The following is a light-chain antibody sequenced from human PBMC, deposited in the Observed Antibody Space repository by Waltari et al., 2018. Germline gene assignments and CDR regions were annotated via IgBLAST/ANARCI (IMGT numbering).Light chain of an antibody. J-gene: IGLJ2*01. CDR3: SSYTSSSTRLV. Sequence: QSALTQPSSVSGSPGQSITLPCTGTRGDIGGSDYVSWYQHHPGKAPKLMIFDVSNRPSGVSNRFSGSKSDNTASLTISGLQAEDEADYYCSSYTSSSTRLVFGGGTKVTVL. V-gene: IGLV2-14*03. CDR1: RGDIGGSDY. CDR2: DVS.